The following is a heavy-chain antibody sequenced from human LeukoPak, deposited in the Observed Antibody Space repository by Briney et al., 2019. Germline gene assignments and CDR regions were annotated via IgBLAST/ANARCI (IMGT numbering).Heavy chain of an antibody. CDR3: ARGIAVAGFDY. J-gene: IGHJ4*02. CDR1: GYSFTGYY. CDR2: INPNSGGT. D-gene: IGHD6-19*01. Sequence: ASVKVSCKASGYSFTGYYMHWVQQAPGQGLEWMGWINPNSGGTNSAQKFQGRVTMTRDTSISTAYMELSRLRSDDTAVYYCARGIAVAGFDYWGQGTLVTVSS. V-gene: IGHV1-2*02.